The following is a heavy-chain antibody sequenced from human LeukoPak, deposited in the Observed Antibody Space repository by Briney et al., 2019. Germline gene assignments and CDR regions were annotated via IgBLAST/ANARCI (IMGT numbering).Heavy chain of an antibody. V-gene: IGHV3-11*06. J-gene: IGHJ4*02. CDR1: GFTFSDYY. CDR2: ISSISSST. CDR3: VRAGTRSSTPLLFEY. Sequence: PGGSLRLSCAASGFTFSDYYMNWIRQAPGKGLEWVSYISSISSSTNYADSVKGRFTISRDNAKNSLYLQMNRLRAEDTAVYYCVRAGTRSSTPLLFEYWGQGTLVTVSP. D-gene: IGHD5/OR15-5a*01.